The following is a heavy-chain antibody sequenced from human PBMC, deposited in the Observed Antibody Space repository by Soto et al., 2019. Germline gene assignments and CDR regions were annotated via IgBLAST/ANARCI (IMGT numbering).Heavy chain of an antibody. Sequence: SETLSLTCSVSGSSMTTYYWHWIRQAPGKGLEWIGFIYNSGRGSTGSNPSLSSRVTFSIETSKNQFSLKFNSVTAADTGMYYCARNGGSTWYYFDSWGQGTVVTVSS. J-gene: IGHJ4*02. V-gene: IGHV4-59*12. D-gene: IGHD6-13*01. CDR1: GSSMTTYY. CDR3: ARNGGSTWYYFDS. CDR2: IYNSGRGST.